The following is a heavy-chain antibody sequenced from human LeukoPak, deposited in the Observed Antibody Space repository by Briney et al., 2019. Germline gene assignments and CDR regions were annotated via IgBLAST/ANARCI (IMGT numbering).Heavy chain of an antibody. CDR1: GYTFTSYG. D-gene: IGHD6-13*01. J-gene: IGHJ4*02. CDR2: INPSGGST. V-gene: IGHV1-46*01. CDR3: ARGFIAAAGSRYYYFDY. Sequence: ASVKVSCKASGYTFTSYGISWVRQAPGQGLEWMGIINPSGGSTSYAQKFQGRVTMTRDTSTSTVYMELSSLRSEDTAVYYCARGFIAAAGSRYYYFDYWGQGTLVTVSS.